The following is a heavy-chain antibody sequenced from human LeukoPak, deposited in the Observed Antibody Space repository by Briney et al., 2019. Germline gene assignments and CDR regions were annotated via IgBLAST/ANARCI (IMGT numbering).Heavy chain of an antibody. Sequence: GGSLRLSCAASGFIFSTYDMNWVRQAPGKGLEWVSLITTGSHYIYYADSVKGRFTISRDNAKSSLFLQMNSLRAEDTAVYYCAAMRACSSTTCNPFDKWGQGTLVTVSS. D-gene: IGHD2-2*01. CDR3: AAMRACSSTTCNPFDK. CDR2: ITTGSHYI. V-gene: IGHV3-21*01. J-gene: IGHJ4*02. CDR1: GFIFSTYD.